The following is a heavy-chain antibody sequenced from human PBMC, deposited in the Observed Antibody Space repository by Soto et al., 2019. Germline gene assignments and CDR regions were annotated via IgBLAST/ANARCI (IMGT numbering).Heavy chain of an antibody. CDR3: AKYRGYDWGALDY. J-gene: IGHJ4*02. CDR2: IYHSGST. D-gene: IGHD5-12*01. V-gene: IGHV4-4*02. CDR1: SDSISSHNW. Sequence: QVQLQESGPGLVKPSGTLSLTCAVSSDSISSHNWWTWVRQPPGRGLEWIGEIYHSGSTSYNPSLKSRVILSVAQSKNQSSLKLTSVTAADTAVNFGAKYRGYDWGALDYWAREPWSPCPQ.